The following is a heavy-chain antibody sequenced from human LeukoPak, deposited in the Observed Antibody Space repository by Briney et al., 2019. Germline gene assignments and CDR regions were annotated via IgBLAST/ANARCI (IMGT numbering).Heavy chain of an antibody. CDR1: GVTFSSNS. CDR3: ASTPGYSSGWYYFDY. V-gene: IGHV3-21*01. J-gene: IGHJ4*02. D-gene: IGHD6-19*01. CDR2: ISSSSSYI. Sequence: PGGSLRLSRAASGVTFSSNSMNWVRQAPGQGLEWVSSISSSSSYIYYADSMRGRFTISRDNAKNSLYLQIDSLRAEDTAVYYCASTPGYSSGWYYFDYWGQGTLVTVSS.